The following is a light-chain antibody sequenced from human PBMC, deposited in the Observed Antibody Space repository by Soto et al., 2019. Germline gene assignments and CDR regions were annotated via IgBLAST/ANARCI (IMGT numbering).Light chain of an antibody. CDR1: SSDVGSYNR. CDR3: SSYTSSSTSLYV. CDR2: EVS. Sequence: QSALTQPPSVSGSPGQSVTISCTGTSSDVGSYNRVSWYQQPPGTAPKLMIYEVSNRPSGVPDRFPGSKSGNTASLTISGLQAEDEADYYCSSYTSSSTSLYVFGTGTKVTVL. J-gene: IGLJ1*01. V-gene: IGLV2-18*02.